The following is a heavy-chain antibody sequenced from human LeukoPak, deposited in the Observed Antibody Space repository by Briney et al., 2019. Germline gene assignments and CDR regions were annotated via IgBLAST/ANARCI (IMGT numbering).Heavy chain of an antibody. J-gene: IGHJ4*02. CDR2: IYSGGTT. CDR3: GSGGLGTATPAFGY. Sequence: PGGSLRLSCAASGFVVNTNYMTWIRQAPGKGLEWLSLIYSGGTTYYANSVEGRFTISRDVSKNTLYLQMNSLRAEDTAVYYCGSGGLGTATPAFGYWGQGTLVTVSS. CDR1: GFVVNTNY. D-gene: IGHD2-21*02. V-gene: IGHV3-53*01.